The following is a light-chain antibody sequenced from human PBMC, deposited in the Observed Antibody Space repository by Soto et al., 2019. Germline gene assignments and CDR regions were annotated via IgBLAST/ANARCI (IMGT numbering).Light chain of an antibody. CDR3: QHYGGSVT. V-gene: IGKV3-20*01. Sequence: EIVLTQSPGTLSLSPGERATLSCRASQSLSTSYIAWHNHPPGQARMVLIYGASIRATGIADRFSGSGSGTNFTFSISRLEPEDFAVYYCQHYGGSVTFGGGSKVEIK. CDR2: GAS. CDR1: QSLSTSY. J-gene: IGKJ4*01.